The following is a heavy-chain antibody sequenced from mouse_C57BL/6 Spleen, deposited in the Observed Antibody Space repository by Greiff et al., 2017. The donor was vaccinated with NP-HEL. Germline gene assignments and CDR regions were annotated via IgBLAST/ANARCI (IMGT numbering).Heavy chain of an antibody. V-gene: IGHV1-55*01. CDR1: GYTFTSYW. D-gene: IGHD2-12*01. CDR2: IYPGSGCT. J-gene: IGHJ3*01. Sequence: QVQLQQPGAELVKPGASVKMSCKASGYTFTSYWITWVKQRPGQGLEWIGDIYPGSGCTNYHEKFKSKATLTVDTSSSTAYMHLSSLTSEDSAVYYCARESYYLAYWGQGTLVTVSA. CDR3: ARESYYLAY.